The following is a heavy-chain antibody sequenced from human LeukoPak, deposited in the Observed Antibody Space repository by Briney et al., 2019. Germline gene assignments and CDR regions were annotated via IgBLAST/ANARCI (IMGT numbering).Heavy chain of an antibody. CDR1: GGSISSGGYY. D-gene: IGHD7-27*01. V-gene: IGHV4-31*03. CDR2: IYYSGST. Sequence: KTSETLSLTCTVSGGSISSGGYYWSWIRQHPGEGLEWIGYIYYSGSTYYNPSLKSRVTISVDTSKNQFSLKLRSVTAADTAVYYCARVNWDWYFDLWGRGTLVTVSS. J-gene: IGHJ2*01. CDR3: ARVNWDWYFDL.